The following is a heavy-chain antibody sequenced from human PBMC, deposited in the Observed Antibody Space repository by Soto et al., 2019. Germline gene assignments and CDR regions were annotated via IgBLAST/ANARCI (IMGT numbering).Heavy chain of an antibody. CDR2: IVVGSGNT. J-gene: IGHJ6*02. CDR1: GFTFTSSA. V-gene: IGHV1-58*01. CDR3: AAGGLGPATRNYYHYGMDV. Sequence: SVKVSCKASGFTFTSSAVQWVRQARGQRLEWIGWIVVGSGNTNYAQKFQERVTITRDMSTSTAYMGLSSLRSEDTAVYYCAAGGLGPATRNYYHYGMDVWGQRTSVSVSS. D-gene: IGHD3-10*01.